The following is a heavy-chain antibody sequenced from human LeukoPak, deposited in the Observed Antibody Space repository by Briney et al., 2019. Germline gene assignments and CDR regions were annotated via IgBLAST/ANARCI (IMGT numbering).Heavy chain of an antibody. V-gene: IGHV3-7*01. CDR1: GFTFSSNW. J-gene: IGHJ4*02. D-gene: IGHD1-26*01. Sequence: GGSLRLSCATSGFTFSSNWMSWVRQAPGKGLEWVASIKQDGSEQYYVDSVKGRFTITRDNAKNSLYLKMNSLRVEDTAVDYCARYRANPELWGQGTLVIVSS. CDR3: ARYRANPEL. CDR2: IKQDGSEQ.